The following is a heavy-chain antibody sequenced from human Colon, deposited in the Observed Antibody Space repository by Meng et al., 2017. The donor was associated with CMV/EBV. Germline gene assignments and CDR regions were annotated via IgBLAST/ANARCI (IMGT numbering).Heavy chain of an antibody. J-gene: IGHJ4*02. D-gene: IGHD1-26*01. V-gene: IGHV3-74*01. CDR3: VRAAPSGSYDF. Sequence: FSASGFALADYWVHWVRQAPGKGPVWVSRMARDGSSSDYADSVKGRFIISRDNAGNTLYLQMNSLRAEDTAMYYCVRAAPSGSYDFWGQGTLVTVSS. CDR2: MARDGSSS. CDR1: GFALADYW.